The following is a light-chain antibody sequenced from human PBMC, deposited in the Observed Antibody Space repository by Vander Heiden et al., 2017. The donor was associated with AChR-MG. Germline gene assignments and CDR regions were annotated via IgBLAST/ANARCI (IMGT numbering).Light chain of an antibody. Sequence: QSAPTQPASVAGSPGQSIPTAVTGTSSDVGSYNLVSWYQQHPSKPPKLMICEVSKRPSGVYNHFSGAKSGNTASLTISGLQAEDEADYYCCSCAGSSLYVFGTGTKVTV. CDR3: CSCAGSSLYV. V-gene: IGLV2-23*02. CDR1: SSDVGSYNL. CDR2: EVS. J-gene: IGLJ1*01.